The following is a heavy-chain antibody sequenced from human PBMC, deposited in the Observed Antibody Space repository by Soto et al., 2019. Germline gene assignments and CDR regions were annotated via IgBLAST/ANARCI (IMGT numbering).Heavy chain of an antibody. J-gene: IGHJ4*02. Sequence: PSETLSLTCAVYGGSFSGYYWSWIRQPPGKGLEWIGQINHSGSTNYNPSLRSRVTISVDTSKNQFSLKLTSVTAADTAVYYCAGLNIVAVGTDFDYWGQGTPVTAPQ. D-gene: IGHD6-13*01. CDR3: AGLNIVAVGTDFDY. CDR1: GGSFSGYY. V-gene: IGHV4-34*01. CDR2: INHSGST.